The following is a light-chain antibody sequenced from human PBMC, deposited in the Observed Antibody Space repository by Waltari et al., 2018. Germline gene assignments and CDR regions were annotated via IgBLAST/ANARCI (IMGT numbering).Light chain of an antibody. V-gene: IGLV2-11*02. J-gene: IGLJ1*01. CDR1: SRDVGGYNY. Sequence: QSALTQPRSVSGSPGQSVTISCTGPSRDVGGYNYVSWYQQHPGKAPNHMIYDVSKRPSGVPDRFSGSKSGNTASLTISGLQADDEADYYCCSYAGSYTGVFGTGSKVTVL. CDR2: DVS. CDR3: CSYAGSYTGV.